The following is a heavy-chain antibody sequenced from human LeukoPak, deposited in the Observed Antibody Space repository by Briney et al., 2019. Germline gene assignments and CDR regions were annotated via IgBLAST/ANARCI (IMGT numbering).Heavy chain of an antibody. D-gene: IGHD3-22*01. J-gene: IGHJ4*02. V-gene: IGHV3-20*04. Sequence: GGSLRLSCAASGYTFDDYGMSWVRQAPGKGLEWVSGINWSGGSTLYADSVKGRFTISRDNAKNSLYVQMNSLRVEDTALYYCVRGGSRGYYRHWGQGTLVTVSS. CDR3: VRGGSRGYYRH. CDR2: INWSGGST. CDR1: GYTFDDYG.